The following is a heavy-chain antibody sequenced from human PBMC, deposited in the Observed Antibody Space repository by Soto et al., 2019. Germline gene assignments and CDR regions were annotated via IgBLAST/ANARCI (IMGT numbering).Heavy chain of an antibody. CDR1: GYTFTGYY. D-gene: IGHD6-19*01. J-gene: IGHJ5*02. V-gene: IGHV1-2*04. CDR2: INPNSGGT. CDR3: ARSFRGPHIAVADAPWFDP. Sequence: QVQLVQSGAEVEKPGASVKVSCKASGYTFTGYYMHWVRQAPGQGLEWMGWINPNSGGTNYAQKFQGWVTMTRDTSISTAYMELSRLRSDDTAVYYCARSFRGPHIAVADAPWFDPWGQGTLVTVSS.